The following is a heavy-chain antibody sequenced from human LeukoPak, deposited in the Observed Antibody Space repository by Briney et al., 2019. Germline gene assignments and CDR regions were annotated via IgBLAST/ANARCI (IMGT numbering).Heavy chain of an antibody. D-gene: IGHD4-23*01. V-gene: IGHV4-38-2*02. J-gene: IGHJ1*01. CDR1: GYSISSGYY. CDR3: ATTTVVTPYLAEYFQH. Sequence: PSETLSLTCTVSGYSISSGYYWGWIRQPPGKGLEWIGSIYHSGSTYYNPSLKSRVTISVDTSKNQFSLKLSSVTAADTAVYYCATTTVVTPYLAEYFQHWGQGTLVTVSS. CDR2: IYHSGST.